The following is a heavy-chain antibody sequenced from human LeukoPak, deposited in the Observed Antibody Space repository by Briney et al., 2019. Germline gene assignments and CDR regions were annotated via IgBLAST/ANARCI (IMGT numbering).Heavy chain of an antibody. CDR2: ISSSSSTI. J-gene: IGHJ4*02. CDR1: GFTFSSYS. D-gene: IGHD3-9*01. V-gene: IGHV3-48*02. CDR3: ARDHRYTGVRYFDWLPTGHFDY. Sequence: GGSLRLSCAASGFTFSSYSMNWVRQAPGKGLEWVSYISSSSSTIYYADSVKGRFTISRDNAKNSLYLQMNSLRDEDTAVYYCARDHRYTGVRYFDWLPTGHFDYWGQGTLVTVSS.